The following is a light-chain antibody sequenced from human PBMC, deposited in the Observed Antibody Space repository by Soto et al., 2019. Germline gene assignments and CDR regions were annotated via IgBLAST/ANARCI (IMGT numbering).Light chain of an antibody. CDR1: QSVSSS. J-gene: IGKJ1*01. V-gene: IGKV3-11*01. CDR3: QQRTDGWT. Sequence: EIVLTQSPATLSLSPGERATLSCRASQSVSSSLGWYQQKPGQPPRLLIYDASKRVTGIPARFSGSGSGTDFTLAIGSLEPEDFAVYFCQQRTDGWTFGQGTKVEIK. CDR2: DAS.